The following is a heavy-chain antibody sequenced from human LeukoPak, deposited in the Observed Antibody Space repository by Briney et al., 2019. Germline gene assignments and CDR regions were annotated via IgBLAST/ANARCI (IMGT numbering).Heavy chain of an antibody. CDR1: GFTFSSYA. CDR2: IDSGGTT. J-gene: IGHJ4*02. CDR3: ARNFGTSYNS. Sequence: GGSLRLSCAASGFTFSSYAMHWVRQAPDKGLEWVSVIDSGGTTYYADSVKGRFTISRDISKNTVFLQMNSLRAEDTAVYYCARNFGTSYNSWGQGILVTVSS. V-gene: IGHV3-53*01. D-gene: IGHD2-2*01.